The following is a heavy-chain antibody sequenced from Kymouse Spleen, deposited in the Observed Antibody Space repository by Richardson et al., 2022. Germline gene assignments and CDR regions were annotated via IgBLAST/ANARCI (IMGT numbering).Heavy chain of an antibody. CDR2: INHSGST. D-gene: IGHD3-10*01. CDR3: ARAGESYYYGSGPFDY. Sequence: QVQLQQWGAGLLKPSETLSLTCAVYGGSFSGYYWSWIRQPPGKGLEWIGEINHSGSTNYNPSLKSRVTISVDTSKNQFSLKLSSVTAADTAVYYCARAGESYYYGSGPFDYWGQGTLVTVSS. CDR1: GGSFSGYY. J-gene: IGHJ4*02. V-gene: IGHV4-34*01.